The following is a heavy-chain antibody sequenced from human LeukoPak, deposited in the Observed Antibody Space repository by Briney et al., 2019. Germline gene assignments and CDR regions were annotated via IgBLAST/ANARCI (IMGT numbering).Heavy chain of an antibody. CDR3: ARTGYYDILTGYYPVYYFDY. Sequence: SVKVSCKASGGTFSSYAMSWVRQAPGQGLEWMGGIIPMSGTTNYAQKLQGRVTMTTDTSTSTAYMELRSLRSDDTAVYYCARTGYYDILTGYYPVYYFDYWGQGTLVTVSS. CDR1: GGTFSSYA. J-gene: IGHJ4*02. CDR2: IIPMSGTT. V-gene: IGHV1-69*05. D-gene: IGHD3-9*01.